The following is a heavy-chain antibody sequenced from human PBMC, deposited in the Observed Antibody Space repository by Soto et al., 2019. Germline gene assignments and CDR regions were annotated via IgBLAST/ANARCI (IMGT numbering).Heavy chain of an antibody. V-gene: IGHV3-23*01. CDR1: GFTFSSYA. CDR2: INTKGTSP. D-gene: IGHD7-27*01. J-gene: IGHJ4*02. CDR3: ARDKTGNIYFDF. Sequence: ELQLLESGGGLVQPGGSLRLSCAASGFTFSSYAMGWVRQSPTKGLEWVSSINTKGTSPYYADSVKGRFTISRDNSKNPVFLKMNSLGAEDTAVYYCARDKTGNIYFDFWGQGTLVTVSS.